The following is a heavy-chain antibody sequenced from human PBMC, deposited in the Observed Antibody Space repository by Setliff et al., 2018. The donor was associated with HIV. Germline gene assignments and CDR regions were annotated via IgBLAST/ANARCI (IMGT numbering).Heavy chain of an antibody. Sequence: QTGGSLRLSCAASGFTFSRYWMSWVRQAPGKGLEWVANIKQDGSEKYYVDSVRGRFTISRDNAKNSLYLQMNSLRAEDTAVYYCARDTGLGGDYADALDIWGQGTMVTVSS. CDR1: GFTFSRYW. CDR2: IKQDGSEK. CDR3: ARDTGLGGDYADALDI. D-gene: IGHD4-17*01. J-gene: IGHJ3*02. V-gene: IGHV3-7*01.